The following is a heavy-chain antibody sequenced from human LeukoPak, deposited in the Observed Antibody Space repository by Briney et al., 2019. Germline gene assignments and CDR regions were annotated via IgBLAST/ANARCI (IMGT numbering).Heavy chain of an antibody. Sequence: GGSLRLSCAASGFTFSSYSMNWVRQAPGKGLEWVSSISSSSSYIYYADSVKGRFTISGDNAKNSLYLQMNSLRAEDTAVYYCAREVTAMVLVGWGQGTLVTVSS. V-gene: IGHV3-21*01. CDR1: GFTFSSYS. CDR2: ISSSSSYI. CDR3: AREVTAMVLVG. D-gene: IGHD5-18*01. J-gene: IGHJ4*02.